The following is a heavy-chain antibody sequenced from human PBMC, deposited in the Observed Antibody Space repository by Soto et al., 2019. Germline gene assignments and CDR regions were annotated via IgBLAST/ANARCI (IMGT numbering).Heavy chain of an antibody. V-gene: IGHV1-18*01. CDR1: GYTFTSYG. D-gene: IGHD6-13*01. CDR3: ARDQDSSSWYRGIYYYYYMDV. Sequence: ASVKVSCTASGYTFTSYGISWVRQAPGQGLEWMGWISAYNGNTNYAQKLQGRVTMTTDTSTSTAYMELRSLRSDDTAVYYCARDQDSSSWYRGIYYYYYMDVWGEGTTVTVSS. CDR2: ISAYNGNT. J-gene: IGHJ6*03.